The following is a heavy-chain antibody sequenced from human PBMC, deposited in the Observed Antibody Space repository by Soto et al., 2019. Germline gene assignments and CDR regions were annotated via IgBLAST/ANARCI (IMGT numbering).Heavy chain of an antibody. D-gene: IGHD1-26*01. CDR1: GFTFSSYG. Sequence: QVQLVESGGGVVQPGRSLRLSCAASGFTFSSYGMHWVRQAPGKGLEWVAVISYDGSNKYYADSVKGRFTISRDNSKNTVYLQMNSLRAEATAVYYCARSPYSVSYLAYFDYWGQGTLVTVSS. V-gene: IGHV3-30*03. CDR2: ISYDGSNK. CDR3: ARSPYSVSYLAYFDY. J-gene: IGHJ4*02.